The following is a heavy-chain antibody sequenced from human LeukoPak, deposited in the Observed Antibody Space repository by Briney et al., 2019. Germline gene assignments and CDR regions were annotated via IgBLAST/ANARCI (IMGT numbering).Heavy chain of an antibody. CDR1: GFTFSSYA. D-gene: IGHD3-9*01. V-gene: IGHV3-30-3*01. J-gene: IGHJ5*02. CDR3: ARDHGYYDILTGYYKANWFDP. Sequence: GGSLRLSCAASGFTFSSYAMHWVRQAPGKGLEWVAVISYDGSNKYYADSVKGRFTISRDNSKNTLYLQMNSLRAEDTAVYYCARDHGYYDILTGYYKANWFDPWGQGTLVTVSS. CDR2: ISYDGSNK.